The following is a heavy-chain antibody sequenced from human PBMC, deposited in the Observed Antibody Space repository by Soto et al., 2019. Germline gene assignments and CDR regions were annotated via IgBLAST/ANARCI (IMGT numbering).Heavy chain of an antibody. V-gene: IGHV3-73*01. CDR1: GFTFSGSA. Sequence: GGSLRLSCAASGFTFSGSAMHWIRQASGKGLEWVGRIRSKANSYATAYAASVKGRFTISRDDSKNTAYLQMNSLKTEDTAVYYCTSSIASGGSSWGQGTLVTVSS. J-gene: IGHJ4*02. CDR3: TSSIASGGSS. D-gene: IGHD2-2*01. CDR2: IRSKANSYAT.